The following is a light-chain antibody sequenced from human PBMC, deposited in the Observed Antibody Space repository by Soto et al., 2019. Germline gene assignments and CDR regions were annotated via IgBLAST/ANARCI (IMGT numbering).Light chain of an antibody. Sequence: QSALTQPDSVSGSPGQSITISCTGTSSDVGGYNYVSWYQQHPGKAPKLRIYEVSNRPSGVSNRVSGSKSGNTASLTISGLQAEDEADYYSSSYTSSSTLKWVFGGGTKITFL. CDR3: SSYTSSSTLKWV. CDR2: EVS. V-gene: IGLV2-14*01. J-gene: IGLJ3*02. CDR1: SSDVGGYNY.